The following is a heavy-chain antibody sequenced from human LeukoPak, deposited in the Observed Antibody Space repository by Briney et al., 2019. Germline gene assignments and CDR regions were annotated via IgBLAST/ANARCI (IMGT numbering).Heavy chain of an antibody. CDR3: ATDPTPYEWELHP. CDR1: GYTLTELS. CDR2: FDPEDGET. J-gene: IGHJ5*02. Sequence: GVSVKVSCKVSGYTLTELSMHRVRQAPGKGLEWMGGFDPEDGETIYAQKFQGRVTMTEDTSTDTAYMELSSLRSEDTAVYYCATDPTPYEWELHPWGQGTLVTVSS. V-gene: IGHV1-24*01. D-gene: IGHD1-26*01.